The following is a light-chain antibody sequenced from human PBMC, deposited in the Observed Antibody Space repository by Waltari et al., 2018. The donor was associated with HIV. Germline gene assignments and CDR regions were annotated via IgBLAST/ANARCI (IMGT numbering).Light chain of an antibody. CDR3: QSHDRSLSGPWV. J-gene: IGLJ3*02. Sequence: QSVLTQPPSVSGAPGQTVTISCDGSSSNIRAGYDEAWYKQVPGTSPKLVIFRKIHPPSGVPDRFPSLKSSTSASLALPGLPAEDECHYYCQSHDRSLSGPWVFRGGTKLTVL. V-gene: IGLV1-40*01. CDR2: RKI. CDR1: SSNIRAGYD.